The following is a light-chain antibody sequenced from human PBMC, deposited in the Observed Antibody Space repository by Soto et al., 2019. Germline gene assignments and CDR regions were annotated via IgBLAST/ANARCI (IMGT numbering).Light chain of an antibody. CDR3: HQYASSPYT. CDR1: QSVSSSY. CDR2: GAS. Sequence: EIVLTQSPATLSLSPGERGTLSCRASQSVSSSYLAWYHQKPGHTPSLLIYGASRRATGVPDRFSGRESGTDFTLTITTLEPEDSAVYFCHQYASSPYTFGQGTKVDI. V-gene: IGKV3-20*01. J-gene: IGKJ2*01.